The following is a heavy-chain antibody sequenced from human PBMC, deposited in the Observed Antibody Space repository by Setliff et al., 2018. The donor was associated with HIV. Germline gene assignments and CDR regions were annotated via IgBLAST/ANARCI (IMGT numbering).Heavy chain of an antibody. CDR1: GGSFSGYY. Sequence: PSETLSLTCAVYGGSFSGYYWSWIRQPPGKGLEWIGEINHSGNTYYNPSLKSRVTISVDTSKNQFSLNLSSVTAADTAVYYCARHGAFYYYYYMDVWGKGTTVTVSS. J-gene: IGHJ6*03. V-gene: IGHV4-34*01. CDR3: ARHGAFYYYYYMDV. CDR2: INHSGNT.